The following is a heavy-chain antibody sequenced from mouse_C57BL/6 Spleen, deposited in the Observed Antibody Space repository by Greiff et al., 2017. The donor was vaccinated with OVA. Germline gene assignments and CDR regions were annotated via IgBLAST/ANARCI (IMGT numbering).Heavy chain of an antibody. Sequence: QVQLQQPGAELVKPGASVKLSCKASGYTFTSYWMHWVKQRPGQGLEWIGEIDPSGGYTNYNQKFKGKATLTVNTSSSTAYMQLRSLTSADSAVYDGAYGSSYPYYFDYWGQGTTLTVSA. D-gene: IGHD1-1*01. CDR3: AYGSSYPYYFDY. CDR1: GYTFTSYW. CDR2: IDPSGGYT. J-gene: IGHJ2*01. V-gene: IGHV1-50*01.